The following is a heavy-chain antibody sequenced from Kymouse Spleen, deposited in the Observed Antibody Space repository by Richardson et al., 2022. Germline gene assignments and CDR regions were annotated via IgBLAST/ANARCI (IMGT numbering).Heavy chain of an antibody. Sequence: QLQLQESGPGLVKPSETLSLTCTVSGGSISSSSYYWGWIRQPPGKGLEWIGSIYYSGSTYYNPSLKSRVTISVDTSKNQFSLKLSSVTAADTAVYYCARHGGAVVYFDYWGQGTLVTVSS. J-gene: IGHJ4*02. V-gene: IGHV4-39*01. CDR2: IYYSGST. D-gene: IGHD6-19*01. CDR3: ARHGGAVVYFDY. CDR1: GGSISSSSYY.